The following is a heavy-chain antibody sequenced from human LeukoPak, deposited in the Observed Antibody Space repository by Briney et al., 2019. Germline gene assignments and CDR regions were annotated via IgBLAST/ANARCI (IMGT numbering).Heavy chain of an antibody. V-gene: IGHV3-13*01. CDR1: GFPFSTYD. J-gene: IGHJ6*02. Sequence: PGGSLILSCAAAGFPFSTYDMHWVRQTPGKGLDWVSAIDSVGNTYYSGSVKGRFTISRENAKTSLYLQMNSLRDGDTAVYYCIRIRTGEHQYGMDVWGQGTMVTVSS. D-gene: IGHD7-27*01. CDR2: IDSVGNT. CDR3: IRIRTGEHQYGMDV.